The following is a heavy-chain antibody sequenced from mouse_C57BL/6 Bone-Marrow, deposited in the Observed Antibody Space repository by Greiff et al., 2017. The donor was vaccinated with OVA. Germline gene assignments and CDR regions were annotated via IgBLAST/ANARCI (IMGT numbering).Heavy chain of an antibody. J-gene: IGHJ2*01. Sequence: EVQLQQSGPELVKPGASVKISCKASGYTFTDYYMNWVKQSPGKGLEWIGDINPNNGGTSYNQKFKGKATLTVDKSSSTAYMELRSLTSEDSAVYYYARGRDYSLYYFDYWGQGTTLTVSS. CDR2: INPNNGGT. V-gene: IGHV1-26*01. CDR3: ARGRDYSLYYFDY. D-gene: IGHD2-4*01. CDR1: GYTFTDYY.